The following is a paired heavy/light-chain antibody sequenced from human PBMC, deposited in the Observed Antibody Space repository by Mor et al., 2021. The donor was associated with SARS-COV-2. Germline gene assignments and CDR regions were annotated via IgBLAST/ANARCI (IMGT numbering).Heavy chain of an antibody. V-gene: IGHV4-39*01. CDR1: GGSIRSSSYY. CDR3: ARQRDWSYYFDY. J-gene: IGHJ4*02. D-gene: IGHD3-9*01. Sequence: QLQLQESGPGLVKPSETLSLTCTVSGGSIRSSSYYWGWIRQPPGKGLEWIGNIYYTGLTYYKPSLKSRVTMSVDTSKNQFSLKVRSVTAADTAMYYCARQRDWSYYFDYWGQGTLVTVSS. CDR2: IYYTGLT.
Light chain of an antibody. V-gene: IGLV1-51*01. CDR1: SSNIGDKY. Sequence: QSVLTQPPSVSAAPGQKVTISCSGSSSNIGDKYVSWYQQLPGTAPKLLIYDNNKRPSGIPDRFSGSKSGTSATLGITGLQTGDEADYYCGSWDTGLSALFGGGTKLTVL. CDR3: GSWDTGLSAL. J-gene: IGLJ3*02. CDR2: DNN.